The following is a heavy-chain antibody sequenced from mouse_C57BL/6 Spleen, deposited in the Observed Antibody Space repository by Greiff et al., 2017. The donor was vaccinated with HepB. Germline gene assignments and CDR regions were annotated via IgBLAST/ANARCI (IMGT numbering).Heavy chain of an antibody. V-gene: IGHV5-4*03. J-gene: IGHJ3*01. CDR2: ISDGGSYT. D-gene: IGHD2-4*01. CDR1: GFTFSSYA. Sequence: EVKVEESGGGLVKPGGSLKLSCAASGFTFSSYAMSWVRQTPEKRLEWVATISDGGSYTYYPDNVKGRFTISRDNAKNNLYLQMSHLKSEDTAMYYCASVYYDYDWFAYWGQGTLVTVSA. CDR3: ASVYYDYDWFAY.